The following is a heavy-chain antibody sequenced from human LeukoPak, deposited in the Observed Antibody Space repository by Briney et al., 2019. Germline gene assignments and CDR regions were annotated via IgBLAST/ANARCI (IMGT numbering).Heavy chain of an antibody. Sequence: PSETLSLTCAVSGYSISSGYYWGWIRQPPGKGLEWIGSIYHSGSTYYNPSLKSRVTISVDTSKNQFSLKLSSVTAADTAVYYCARTGVLLWFGELLYYFDYWGQGTLVTVPS. CDR3: ARTGVLLWFGELLYYFDY. CDR1: GYSISSGYY. J-gene: IGHJ4*02. D-gene: IGHD3-10*01. V-gene: IGHV4-38-2*01. CDR2: IYHSGST.